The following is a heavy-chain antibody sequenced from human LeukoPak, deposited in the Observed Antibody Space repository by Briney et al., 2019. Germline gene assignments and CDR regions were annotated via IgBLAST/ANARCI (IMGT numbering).Heavy chain of an antibody. D-gene: IGHD2-2*02. CDR1: GFTFSSYG. Sequence: PGGSLRLSCAASGFTFSSYGMHWVRQAPGKGLEWVAFIRYDGSNKYYADSVKGRFTISRDNSKNTLYLQMNSLRAEDTAVYYCAKDRPLPRYCSSTSCYSNYWGQGTLVTVSS. J-gene: IGHJ4*02. V-gene: IGHV3-30*02. CDR3: AKDRPLPRYCSSTSCYSNY. CDR2: IRYDGSNK.